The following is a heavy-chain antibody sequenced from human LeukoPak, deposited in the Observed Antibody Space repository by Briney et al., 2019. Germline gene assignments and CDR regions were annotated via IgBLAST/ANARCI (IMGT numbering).Heavy chain of an antibody. Sequence: GGSLRLSCAASGFTFSSYEMNWVRQAPGKGLEWVSYISSGGSAIYYADSVKGRFTISRDNAKNSLYLQMNSLRAEDTAVYYCARDGYNSYSYYVDVWGKGTTVTVPS. CDR2: ISSGGSAI. CDR1: GFTFSSYE. D-gene: IGHD5-12*01. CDR3: ARDGYNSYSYYVDV. V-gene: IGHV3-48*03. J-gene: IGHJ6*03.